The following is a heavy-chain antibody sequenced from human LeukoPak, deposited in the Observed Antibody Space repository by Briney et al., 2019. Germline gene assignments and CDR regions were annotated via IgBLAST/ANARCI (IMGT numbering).Heavy chain of an antibody. CDR2: IYTSGST. V-gene: IGHV4-4*07. CDR1: GGSISSYY. CDR3: ARDGPRYCSSTSCYYFDY. D-gene: IGHD2-2*01. J-gene: IGHJ4*02. Sequence: PSETLSLTCTASGGSISSYYWSWIRQPAGKGLEWIGRIYTSGSTNYNPSLKSRVTISVDKSKNQFSLKLSSVTAADTAVYYCARDGPRYCSSTSCYYFDYWGQGTLVTVSS.